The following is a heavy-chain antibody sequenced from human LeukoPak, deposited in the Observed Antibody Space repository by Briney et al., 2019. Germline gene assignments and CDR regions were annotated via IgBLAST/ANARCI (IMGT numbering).Heavy chain of an antibody. CDR3: ATAADGYCSSTSCYTPPYYYYGMDV. Sequence: ASVKVSCKASGYTFTSYSVSWVRQAPGQGLEWMGRIIPILGIANYAQKFQGRVTITADKSTSTAYMELSSLRSEDTAVYYCATAADGYCSSTSCYTPPYYYYGMDVWGQGTTVTVSS. D-gene: IGHD2-2*02. CDR1: GYTFTSYS. CDR2: IIPILGIA. V-gene: IGHV1-69*02. J-gene: IGHJ6*02.